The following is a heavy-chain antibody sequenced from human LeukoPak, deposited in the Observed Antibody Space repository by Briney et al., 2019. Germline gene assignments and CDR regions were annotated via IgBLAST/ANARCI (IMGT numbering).Heavy chain of an antibody. D-gene: IGHD3-3*01. J-gene: IGHJ4*02. V-gene: IGHV5-51*01. CDR1: GYSFTSYW. CDR2: IYPGDSDT. CDR3: ARRDLEWLSNYTPFDY. Sequence: GESLKISCKGSGYSFTSYWIGWVRQMPGKGLEWMGIIYPGDSDTRYSPSFQGQVTISADKSISTAYLQWSSLKASDTAMYYCARRDLEWLSNYTPFDYWGQGTLVTVSS.